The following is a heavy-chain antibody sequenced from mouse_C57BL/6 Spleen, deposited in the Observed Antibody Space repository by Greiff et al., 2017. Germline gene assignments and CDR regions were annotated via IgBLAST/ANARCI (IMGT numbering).Heavy chain of an antibody. V-gene: IGHV1-26*01. D-gene: IGHD2-3*01. CDR2: INPNNGGT. Sequence: EVQLQQSGPELVKPGASVKISCKASGYTFTDYYMNWVKQSHGKSLEWIGDINPNNGGTSYNQKFKGKATLTVDKSSSTAYMELRSLTSEDSAVYYCARSRGGYDGFAYWGQGTLVTVSA. CDR3: ARSRGGYDGFAY. CDR1: GYTFTDYY. J-gene: IGHJ3*01.